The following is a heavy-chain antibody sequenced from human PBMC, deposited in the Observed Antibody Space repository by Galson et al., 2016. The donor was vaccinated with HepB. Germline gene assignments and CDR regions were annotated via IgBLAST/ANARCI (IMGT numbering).Heavy chain of an antibody. D-gene: IGHD1-1*01. V-gene: IGHV3-7*01. Sequence: SLRLSCAASGFTFSYYWMSWVRQAPGKGLEWVANVNQDGGEKYYVDSAKGRFTISRDNAKNSLSLQMNSLRAEDTAVYYCARGDYRVTTSGTYFDHWGQGTLVTVSS. CDR3: ARGDYRVTTSGTYFDH. CDR1: GFTFSYYW. J-gene: IGHJ4*02. CDR2: VNQDGGEK.